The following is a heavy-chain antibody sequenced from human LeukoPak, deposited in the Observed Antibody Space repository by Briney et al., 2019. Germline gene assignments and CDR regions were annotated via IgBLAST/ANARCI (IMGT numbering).Heavy chain of an antibody. J-gene: IGHJ3*02. V-gene: IGHV3-30-3*01. CDR3: AREWRVVAATSAAFDI. CDR2: TSYGGSNQ. Sequence: PPGGSLRLSCAASGFTFSSYAMHWVRQAPCKGLEWVAVTSYGGSNQYYADSVKGRFTLSRDNSKKTVYLQMTSLRPEDTAVYYCAREWRVVAATSAAFDIWGQGTMVTVSS. CDR1: GFTFSSYA. D-gene: IGHD2-15*01.